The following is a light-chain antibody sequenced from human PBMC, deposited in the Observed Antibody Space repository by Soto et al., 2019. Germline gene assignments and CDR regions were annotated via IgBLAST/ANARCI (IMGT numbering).Light chain of an antibody. V-gene: IGLV2-14*03. CDR3: SSYTTSSTLYV. Sequence: QSALTQPASVSGSPGQSITISCTGTSSDVGAYNYVSWYQQYPGKAPKYIIYDVTNRPSGVSYRFSGSKSGNTASLTISGLQAEDEADYYCSSYTTSSTLYVFGTGTKLNVL. J-gene: IGLJ1*01. CDR1: SSDVGAYNY. CDR2: DVT.